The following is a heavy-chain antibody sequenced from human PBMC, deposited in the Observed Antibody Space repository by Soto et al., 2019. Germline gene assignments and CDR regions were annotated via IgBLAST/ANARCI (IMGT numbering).Heavy chain of an antibody. CDR3: ARSRSKRWSEPYYYMDV. D-gene: IGHD1-1*01. Sequence: SETLSLTCAVYGGSFSGYYWSWIRQPPGKGLEWIGEINHSGSTNYNPSLKSRVTISVDTSKNQFSLKLSSVTAADTAVYYCARSRSKRWSEPYYYMDVWGKGTTVTVSS. CDR1: GGSFSGYY. J-gene: IGHJ6*03. V-gene: IGHV4-34*01. CDR2: INHSGST.